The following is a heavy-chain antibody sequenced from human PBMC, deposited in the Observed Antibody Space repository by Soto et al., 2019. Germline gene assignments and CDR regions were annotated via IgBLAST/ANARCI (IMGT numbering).Heavy chain of an antibody. CDR2: ISSSSSTI. D-gene: IGHD6-6*01. Sequence: PGGSLRLSCAASGFTFSSYSMNWVRQAPGKGLEWVSYISSSSSTIYYADSVKGRFTISRDNAKNSLYLQMNSLRDEDTAVYYCARDQWGQQLVLYYYGMDVWGQGTTVTVSS. V-gene: IGHV3-48*02. CDR3: ARDQWGQQLVLYYYGMDV. J-gene: IGHJ6*01. CDR1: GFTFSSYS.